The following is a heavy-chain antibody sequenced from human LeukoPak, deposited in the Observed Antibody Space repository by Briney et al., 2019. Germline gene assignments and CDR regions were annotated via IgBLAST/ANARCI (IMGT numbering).Heavy chain of an antibody. Sequence: GGSLRLSCAASGFTFSSFSMNWVRQAPGKGLEWLSYISSTSSAIYYADSLMGRFTISRDNAKNSLYLQMDSLRAEDTAVYYCARVIGSYGDSAYWGQGTLVTVSS. CDR2: ISSTSSAI. J-gene: IGHJ4*02. D-gene: IGHD3-16*01. CDR1: GFTFSSFS. CDR3: ARVIGSYGDSAY. V-gene: IGHV3-48*04.